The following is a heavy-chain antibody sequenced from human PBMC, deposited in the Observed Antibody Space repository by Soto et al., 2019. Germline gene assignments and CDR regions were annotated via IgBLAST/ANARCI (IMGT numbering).Heavy chain of an antibody. Sequence: GGSLRLSCAASGFTFSSYDMSWVRQAPGKGLEWVSGVSASGSITSYADSAKGRFTISRDNAKNTVFLQMSSLRAEDTAVYFCAKGDCSGGRCYRGFDYWGQGTLVTVSS. V-gene: IGHV3-23*01. CDR3: AKGDCSGGRCYRGFDY. CDR1: GFTFSSYD. D-gene: IGHD2-15*01. J-gene: IGHJ4*02. CDR2: VSASGSIT.